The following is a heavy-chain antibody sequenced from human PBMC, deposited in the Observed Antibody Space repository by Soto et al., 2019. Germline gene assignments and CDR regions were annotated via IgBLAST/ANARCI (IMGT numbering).Heavy chain of an antibody. V-gene: IGHV4-61*01. D-gene: IGHD6-6*01. CDR2: IYYSGST. J-gene: IGHJ6*02. CDR3: ARLWGYSSSDDEYGMDV. Sequence: SETLSLTCTVSGGSVSSGSYYWSWIRQPPGKGLEWIGYIYYSGSTNYNPSLKSRVTISVDTSKNQFSLKLSSVTAADTAVYYCARLWGYSSSDDEYGMDVWGQGTTVTVSS. CDR1: GGSVSSGSYY.